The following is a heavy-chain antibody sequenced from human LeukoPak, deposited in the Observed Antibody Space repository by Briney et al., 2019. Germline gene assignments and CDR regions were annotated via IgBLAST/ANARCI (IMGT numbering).Heavy chain of an antibody. CDR1: GLTFITYG. J-gene: IGHJ4*02. V-gene: IGHV3-30*18. CDR2: ISYDGSNK. CDR3: AKGHYDSSGYWLDY. D-gene: IGHD3-22*01. Sequence: PGGSLRLSCAASGLTFITYGMHWVRQAPGKGLEWVAVISYDGSNKYYADSVKGRFTISRDNSKNTLYLQMNSLRAEDTAVYYCAKGHYDSSGYWLDYWGQGTLVTVSS.